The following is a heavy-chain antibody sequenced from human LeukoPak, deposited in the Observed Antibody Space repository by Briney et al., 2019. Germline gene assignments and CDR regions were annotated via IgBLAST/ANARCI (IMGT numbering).Heavy chain of an antibody. Sequence: SETLSLTRTVSGGSISSSNYYWGWIRQPPGKGLEWIGNIYSSGSTYYNPSLKSRVTISVDTSKNQFSLKLSSVTAADTAVYYCARATSNDYDFWSGYVHWGQGTLVTVSS. V-gene: IGHV4-39*01. J-gene: IGHJ4*02. D-gene: IGHD3-3*01. CDR1: GGSISSSNYY. CDR3: ARATSNDYDFWSGYVH. CDR2: IYSSGST.